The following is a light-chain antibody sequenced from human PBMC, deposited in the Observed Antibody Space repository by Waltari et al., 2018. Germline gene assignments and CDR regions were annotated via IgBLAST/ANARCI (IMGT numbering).Light chain of an antibody. J-gene: IGLJ2*01. CDR1: AFPQQN. Sequence: SYDLTQPPSVSVSPGQTARITCSGDAFPQQNAYWYQQKAGQAPVLVIHKDSDRPSGIPERFSGSNSGTTVTLTISGVQAEDEADYYCQSADSSGTYIVFGGGTKLTVL. CDR2: KDS. V-gene: IGLV3-25*03. CDR3: QSADSSGTYIV.